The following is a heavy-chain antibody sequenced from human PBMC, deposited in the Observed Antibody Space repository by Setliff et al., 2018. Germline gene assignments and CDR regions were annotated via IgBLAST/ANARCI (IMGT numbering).Heavy chain of an antibody. D-gene: IGHD3-3*01. V-gene: IGHV4-59*11. Sequence: SETLSLICTVSGGSISCHHWSWIRQPPGKGLEWIGYIYYSGSTNYNPSLKSRVTISVDTSKNQFSLKLSSVTAADTAVYYCASSGEDFWSGYYTGWFDPWGQGTLVTVSS. CDR2: IYYSGST. CDR3: ASSGEDFWSGYYTGWFDP. CDR1: GGSISCHH. J-gene: IGHJ5*02.